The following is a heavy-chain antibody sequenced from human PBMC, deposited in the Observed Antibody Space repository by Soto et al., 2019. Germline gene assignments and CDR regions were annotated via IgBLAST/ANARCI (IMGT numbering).Heavy chain of an antibody. CDR2: ISSGSDYI. J-gene: IGHJ3*01. V-gene: IGHV3-21*01. CDR1: GFTFSSYS. Sequence: EVQLVESGGGLIKPGGSLRLSCAASGFTFSSYSMNWVRQAPGKGLEWVSSISSGSDYIFYAESVKGRFTISRDNAKNSLFLQMNSLTAEDTAVYYCARSPVGDAFNVWGQGTVVTVSS. CDR3: ARSPVGDAFNV.